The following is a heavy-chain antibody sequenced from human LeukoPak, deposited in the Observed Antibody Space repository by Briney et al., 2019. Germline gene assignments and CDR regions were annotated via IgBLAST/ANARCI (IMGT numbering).Heavy chain of an antibody. V-gene: IGHV4-39*01. CDR2: INYSGST. Sequence: PPETLSLTCTVSGGSISSSSYYWGWIRQPPGKGLEWIGSINYSGSTYYNPSLKSRVTISVDTSKNQFSLKLSSVTAADTAVYYCARTYGLTVFYWGQGTVVTVSS. CDR1: GGSISSSSYY. J-gene: IGHJ4*02. CDR3: ARTYGLTVFY. D-gene: IGHD3-10*01.